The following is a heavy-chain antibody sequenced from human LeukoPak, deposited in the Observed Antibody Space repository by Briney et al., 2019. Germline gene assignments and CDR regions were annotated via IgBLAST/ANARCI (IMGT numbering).Heavy chain of an antibody. D-gene: IGHD3-22*01. J-gene: IGHJ3*02. CDR2: IYTSGST. Sequence: SQTLSLTCTVSSGSISSGSYYWSWIRQPAGKGLEWIGRIYTSGSTNYNPSLKSRVTISVDTSKNQFSLKLSSVTAADTAVYYCARSQYYYDSSGFSAFDIWGQGTMVTVSS. V-gene: IGHV4-61*02. CDR1: SGSISSGSYY. CDR3: ARSQYYYDSSGFSAFDI.